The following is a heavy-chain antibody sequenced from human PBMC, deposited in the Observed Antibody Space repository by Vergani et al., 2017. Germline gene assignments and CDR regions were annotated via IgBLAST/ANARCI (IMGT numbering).Heavy chain of an antibody. J-gene: IGHJ4*02. Sequence: EVQLVESGGGLVKPGGSLRLSCAASGFTFSSYSMNWVRQAPGKGLEWVSSISSSSSYINYADSVKGRFTISRDNATTSLYLQMNSLRAEDTAVYYCARDLNYATVTTADYWGQGTLVTVSS. CDR3: ARDLNYATVTTADY. D-gene: IGHD4-11*01. V-gene: IGHV3-21*01. CDR2: ISSSSSYI. CDR1: GFTFSSYS.